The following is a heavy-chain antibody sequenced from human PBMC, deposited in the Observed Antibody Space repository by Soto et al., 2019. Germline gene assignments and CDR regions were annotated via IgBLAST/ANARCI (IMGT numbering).Heavy chain of an antibody. V-gene: IGHV3-64D*06. J-gene: IGHJ4*02. CDR3: VKAHGYDFDY. D-gene: IGHD5-12*01. Sequence: EVQLVESGGGSVQPGGSLRLSCSASGFTFSSYAMHWVRQAPGKGLEYVSAITSNGGTKDYADSVKGRFTISRDNSNNTLYFQMSSLRAEDTAVYYCVKAHGYDFDYWGQGTLVTVSS. CDR1: GFTFSSYA. CDR2: ITSNGGTK.